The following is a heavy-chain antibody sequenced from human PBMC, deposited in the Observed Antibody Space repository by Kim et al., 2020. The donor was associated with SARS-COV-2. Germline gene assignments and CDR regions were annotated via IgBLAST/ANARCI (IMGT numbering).Heavy chain of an antibody. CDR3: ARLVSVYGSGSYYRWGFDP. Sequence: SRVTISVDTSKNQFSLKRSSVTAADTAVYYCARLVSVYGSGSYYRWGFDPWGQGTLVTVSS. J-gene: IGHJ5*02. V-gene: IGHV4-34*01. D-gene: IGHD3-10*01.